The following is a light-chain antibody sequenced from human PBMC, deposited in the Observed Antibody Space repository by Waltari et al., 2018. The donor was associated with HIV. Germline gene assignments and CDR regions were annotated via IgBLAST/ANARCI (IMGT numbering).Light chain of an antibody. CDR3: GTWDSSLCAPWV. J-gene: IGLJ3*02. V-gene: IGLV1-51*01. CDR2: DNN. CDR1: SYNIGNNY. Sequence: QSVLTQPPSVSAAPGQKVTISCPGRSYNIGNNYVSWYQQLPGTAPKLLIYDNNKRPSGFPDRVAGSKSGTSATLGITGLQTGDEADYYCGTWDSSLCAPWVVGGGTKLTVL.